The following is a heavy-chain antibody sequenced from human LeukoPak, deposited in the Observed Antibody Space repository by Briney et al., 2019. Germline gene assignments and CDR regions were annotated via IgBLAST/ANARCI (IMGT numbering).Heavy chain of an antibody. CDR1: GGTFSSYA. Sequence: SVKVSCKASGGTFSSYAISWVRQAPGQGLEWMGRIIPILGIANYAQKFQGRVTITADKSTSTAYMELSSLRSEDTAVYYCARLGMIQAYSTEDYWGQGTLVTVSS. D-gene: IGHD6-13*01. CDR2: IIPILGIA. V-gene: IGHV1-69*04. CDR3: ARLGMIQAYSTEDY. J-gene: IGHJ4*02.